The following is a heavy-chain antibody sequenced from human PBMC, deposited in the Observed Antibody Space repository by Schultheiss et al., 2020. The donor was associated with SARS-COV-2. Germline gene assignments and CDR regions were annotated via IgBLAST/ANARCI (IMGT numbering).Heavy chain of an antibody. Sequence: ASVKVSCKASGYTFTGYYMHWVRQAPGQGLEWMGWINPNSGGTNYAKKFQGRVTMTRDTSISTAYMELSRLRSDDTAVYYCARAVLDYNWFDPWGQGTLVTVSS. CDR2: INPNSGGT. D-gene: IGHD3/OR15-3a*01. V-gene: IGHV1-2*02. J-gene: IGHJ5*02. CDR3: ARAVLDYNWFDP. CDR1: GYTFTGYY.